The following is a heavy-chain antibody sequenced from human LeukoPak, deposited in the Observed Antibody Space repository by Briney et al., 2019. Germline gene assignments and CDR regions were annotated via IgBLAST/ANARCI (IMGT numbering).Heavy chain of an antibody. J-gene: IGHJ4*02. Sequence: GGSLRLSCAASGFTFSHFWMSWVRQAPGKGLEWVAYIKKTGSETYYVDSVKGRFTITRDNTRNSLFLQMYSLRAEDTAVYFCAREYGYCRGGNCYSYFDSWGQGTLVTVSS. CDR3: AREYGYCRGGNCYSYFDS. CDR2: IKKTGSET. D-gene: IGHD2-15*01. V-gene: IGHV3-7*01. CDR1: GFTFSHFW.